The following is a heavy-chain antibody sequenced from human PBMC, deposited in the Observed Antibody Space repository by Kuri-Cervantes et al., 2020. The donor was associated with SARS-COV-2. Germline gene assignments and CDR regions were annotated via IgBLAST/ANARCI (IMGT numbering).Heavy chain of an antibody. Sequence: SETLSLTCTVSGGSISSYYWSWIRQPPGKGLEWIGYIYYSGSTNYNPSLKSRVTISVDTSKNQFSLKLSSVTAADTAVYYCARATTYYDFWGGYSFHYWGQGTLVTVSS. V-gene: IGHV4-59*01. CDR2: IYYSGST. D-gene: IGHD3-3*01. CDR3: ARATTYYDFWGGYSFHY. J-gene: IGHJ4*02. CDR1: GGSISSYY.